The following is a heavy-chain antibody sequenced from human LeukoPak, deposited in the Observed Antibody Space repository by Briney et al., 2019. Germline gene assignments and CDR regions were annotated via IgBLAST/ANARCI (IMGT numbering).Heavy chain of an antibody. CDR2: IIPIFETT. Sequence: SVKVSCKASGGSFSSKAIGWVRQAPGQGLEWMGGIIPIFETTNYAQKFQGRVTITADESTSTAYMELSSLRSEDTAVYYCARGWLGLRYFDFYYMDVWGKGTTVTVSS. CDR3: ARGWLGLRYFDFYYMDV. J-gene: IGHJ6*03. D-gene: IGHD3-9*01. V-gene: IGHV1-69*13. CDR1: GGSFSSKA.